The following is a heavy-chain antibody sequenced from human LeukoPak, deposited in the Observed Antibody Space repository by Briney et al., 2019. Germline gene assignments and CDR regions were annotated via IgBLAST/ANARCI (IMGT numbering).Heavy chain of an antibody. V-gene: IGHV3-48*01. CDR2: ISSSSSTI. J-gene: IGHJ5*02. D-gene: IGHD3-3*01. CDR1: GFTFSSYS. Sequence: GGSLRLSCAASGFTFSSYSMNWVRQAPGKGLEWVSYISSSSSTIYYADSVKGRFTISRDNAKNSLYLQMNSLRAEDTAVYYCAGDIERFLEWLNWFDPWGQGTLVTVSS. CDR3: AGDIERFLEWLNWFDP.